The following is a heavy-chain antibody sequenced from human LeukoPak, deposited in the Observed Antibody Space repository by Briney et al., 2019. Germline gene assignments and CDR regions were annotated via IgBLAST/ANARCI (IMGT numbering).Heavy chain of an antibody. Sequence: GGSLRLSCAASGFTFSSYTMNWVRQAPGKGLEWVSTIRGSGGGTYYADSVKGRFTISRDNSKNTLYLQMNSLRDEDTALYYCAKAGIGVVGYFDYWGQGTLVTVSS. J-gene: IGHJ4*02. V-gene: IGHV3-23*01. D-gene: IGHD6-19*01. CDR3: AKAGIGVVGYFDY. CDR1: GFTFSSYT. CDR2: IRGSGGGT.